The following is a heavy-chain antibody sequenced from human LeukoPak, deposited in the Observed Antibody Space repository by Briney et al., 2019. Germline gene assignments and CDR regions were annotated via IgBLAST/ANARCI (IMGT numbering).Heavy chain of an antibody. Sequence: PSETLSLTCTVSGGSISTYYWSWIRQPAGKGLEWIGRIYTSGSTNYNPSLKSRVTMSVDTSKNQCTLKLSSVTAADTAVYYCARVGDYALKDWGQGTLVTVSS. CDR3: ARVGDYALKD. V-gene: IGHV4-4*07. J-gene: IGHJ4*02. D-gene: IGHD3-16*01. CDR1: GGSISTYY. CDR2: IYTSGST.